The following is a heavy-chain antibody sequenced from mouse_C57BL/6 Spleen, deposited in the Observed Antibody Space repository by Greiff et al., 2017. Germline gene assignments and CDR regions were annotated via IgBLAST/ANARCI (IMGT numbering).Heavy chain of an antibody. D-gene: IGHD1-1*01. J-gene: IGHJ1*03. Sequence: VQLQQSVAELVRPGASVKLSCTASGFNIKNTYMHWVKQRPEQGLEWIGRIDPAHGNTKYAPKFQGKATITADPSTNTAYLQLSSLTSEDTAIYYCARSAGISYGWYFDVWGTGTTVTVSS. CDR3: ARSAGISYGWYFDV. CDR1: GFNIKNTY. CDR2: IDPAHGNT. V-gene: IGHV14-3*01.